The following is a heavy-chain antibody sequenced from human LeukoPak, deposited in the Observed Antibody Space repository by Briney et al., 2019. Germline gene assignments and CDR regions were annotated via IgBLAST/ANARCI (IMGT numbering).Heavy chain of an antibody. J-gene: IGHJ1*01. CDR2: IYYSGST. D-gene: IGHD2-21*02. CDR3: ATAPYCGGDCYPSEYFQH. Sequence: PSETLSLTCTVSGGSISSYYWSWIRQPPGKGLEWIGYIYYSGSTYYNPSLKSRVTISVDTSKNQFSLKLSSVTAADTAVYYCATAPYCGGDCYPSEYFQHWGQGTLVTVSS. CDR1: GGSISSYY. V-gene: IGHV4-59*12.